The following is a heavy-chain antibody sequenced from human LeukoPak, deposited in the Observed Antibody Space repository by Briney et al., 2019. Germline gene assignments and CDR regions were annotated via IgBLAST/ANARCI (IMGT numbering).Heavy chain of an antibody. J-gene: IGHJ6*03. Sequence: PAGGSLRLSCAASGFTFSSYGMSWVRQAPGKGLEWVSAIGGSGGSTYYADSVKGRFTISRDNSKNTLYLQMKSLRAEDTAVYYCAKGGGYEAQYYYYYLDVWGKGTTVTISS. V-gene: IGHV3-23*01. CDR2: IGGSGGST. CDR1: GFTFSSYG. CDR3: AKGGGYEAQYYYYYLDV. D-gene: IGHD5-12*01.